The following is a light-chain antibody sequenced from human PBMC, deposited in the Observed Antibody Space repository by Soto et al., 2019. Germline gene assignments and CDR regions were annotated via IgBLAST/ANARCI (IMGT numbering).Light chain of an antibody. Sequence: EIVLTQSPLRLSLSPGERATLSCRASQVISTSLVWYQQRPGQAPRLLIYDASNRATGIPARFLGSGSGTDFTLTINSLEPEDFAVYYCQQRSTWPITFGQGTRLEIK. J-gene: IGKJ5*01. CDR3: QQRSTWPIT. CDR1: QVISTS. V-gene: IGKV3-11*01. CDR2: DAS.